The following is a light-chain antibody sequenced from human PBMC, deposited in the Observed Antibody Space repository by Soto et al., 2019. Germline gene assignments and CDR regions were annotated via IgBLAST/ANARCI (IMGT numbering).Light chain of an antibody. J-gene: IGKJ4*01. CDR2: DAS. V-gene: IGKV1-5*01. CDR1: QSISSW. Sequence: DIQMTQSPSTLSASVGDRVTITCLASQSISSWLAWYQQKPGKAPKLLTYDASSLESGVPSRFSGSGSATEFTLTISSLTPDDFATYYCQQYNSYSSCGGGTKVEIK. CDR3: QQYNSYSS.